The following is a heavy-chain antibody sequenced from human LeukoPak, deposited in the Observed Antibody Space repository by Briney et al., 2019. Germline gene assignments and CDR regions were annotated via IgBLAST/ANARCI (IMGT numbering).Heavy chain of an antibody. J-gene: IGHJ6*02. Sequence: SVKVSCKASGGTFSSYAISWVRQAPGQGLEWMGGIIPIFGTANYAQKFQGRVTITTDESTSTAYMELSSLRSEDTAVYYCARDFFMVPVAAGYSPLYYYGMDVWGQGTTVTVSS. CDR1: GGTFSSYA. CDR3: ARDFFMVPVAAGYSPLYYYGMDV. CDR2: IIPIFGTA. D-gene: IGHD6-19*01. V-gene: IGHV1-69*05.